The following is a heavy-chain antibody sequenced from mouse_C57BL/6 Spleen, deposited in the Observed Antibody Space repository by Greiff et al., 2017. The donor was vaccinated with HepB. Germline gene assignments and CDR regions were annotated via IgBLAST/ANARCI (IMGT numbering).Heavy chain of an antibody. CDR1: GFTFSDAW. J-gene: IGHJ2*01. V-gene: IGHV6-6*01. CDR2: IRNKANNHAT. Sequence: DVMLVESGGGLVQPGGSLKLSCAASGFTFSDAWMDWVRQSPEKGLEWVAEIRNKANNHATYYAESVKGRFTISRDDSKSSVYLQMNSLRAEDTGIYYCTRPLTSHFDYWGQGTTLTVSS. CDR3: TRPLTSHFDY. D-gene: IGHD5-1*01.